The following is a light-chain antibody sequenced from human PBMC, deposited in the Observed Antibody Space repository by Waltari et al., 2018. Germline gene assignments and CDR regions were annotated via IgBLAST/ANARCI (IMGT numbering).Light chain of an antibody. CDR2: AVS. CDR1: SSDVGNYTR. CDR3: SSYAGSSKGV. Sequence: QSALTQPASVSGSPGQSITISCTGTSSDVGNYTRVSGYQQHPGKATKLIIYAVSKRPSGVSDRFSGSKSGDMASLTISGLQPEDEAEYFCSSYAGSSKGVFGGGTKVTVL. V-gene: IGLV2-23*02. J-gene: IGLJ2*01.